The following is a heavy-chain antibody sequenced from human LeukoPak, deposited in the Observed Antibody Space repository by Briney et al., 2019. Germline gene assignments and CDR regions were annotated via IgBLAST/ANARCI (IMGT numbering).Heavy chain of an antibody. J-gene: IGHJ4*02. Sequence: SETLSLTCAVYGGSFSGYYWSWIRQPPGKGLEWIGEINHSGSTNYNPSLKSRVTISVDTSKNQFSLKLSSVTAADTAVYYCARTRITMVRGVIRGNYFDYWGQGTLVTVSS. V-gene: IGHV4-34*01. CDR2: INHSGST. CDR1: GGSFSGYY. D-gene: IGHD3-10*01. CDR3: ARTRITMVRGVIRGNYFDY.